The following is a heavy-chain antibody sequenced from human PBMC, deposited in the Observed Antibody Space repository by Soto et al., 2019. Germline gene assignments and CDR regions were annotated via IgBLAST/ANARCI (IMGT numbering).Heavy chain of an antibody. CDR2: IRGVSDVI. J-gene: IGHJ3*02. CDR3: VRDHIYAFGM. D-gene: IGHD2-21*01. Sequence: EVHLVESGGELVQPGGSLRLSCVASGFTFSSYSMNWVRQVPGKGLEWVSYIRGVSDVIYYADSVKGRFTITRDNARSSLYLPMNSLRAEETAVYYCVRDHIYAFGMWGQGTMVTVSS. CDR1: GFTFSSYS. V-gene: IGHV3-48*01.